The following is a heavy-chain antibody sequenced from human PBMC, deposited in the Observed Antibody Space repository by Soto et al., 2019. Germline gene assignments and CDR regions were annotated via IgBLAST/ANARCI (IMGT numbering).Heavy chain of an antibody. J-gene: IGHJ4*02. CDR2: IYYSGST. V-gene: IGHV4-30-4*01. Sequence: TSETQSLTCTVSGGSISSGDYYWSWIRQPPGKGLEWIGYIYYSGSTYYNPSLKSRVTISVDTSKNQFSLKLSSVTAADTAVYYCATNRGYDFWSGSGGFDYWGQGTLVTVSS. CDR1: GGSISSGDYY. D-gene: IGHD3-3*01. CDR3: ATNRGYDFWSGSGGFDY.